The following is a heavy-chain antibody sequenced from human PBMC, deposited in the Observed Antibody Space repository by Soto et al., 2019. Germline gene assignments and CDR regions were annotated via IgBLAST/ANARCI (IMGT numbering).Heavy chain of an antibody. CDR3: ARAIAAAGPPGGDDAFDI. D-gene: IGHD6-13*01. Sequence: PSETLSLTCTVSGGSISSYCWSWIRQPPGKGLEWIGYIYYSGSTNYNPSLKSRVTISVDTSKNQFSLKLSSVTAADTAVYYCARAIAAAGPPGGDDAFDIWGQGTMVTVSS. V-gene: IGHV4-59*01. CDR1: GGSISSYC. CDR2: IYYSGST. J-gene: IGHJ3*02.